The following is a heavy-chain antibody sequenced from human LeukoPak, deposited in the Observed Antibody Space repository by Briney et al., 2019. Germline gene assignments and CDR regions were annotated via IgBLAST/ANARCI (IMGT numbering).Heavy chain of an antibody. CDR3: AKKYSSGWYDYYFDY. V-gene: IGHV1-69*01. J-gene: IGHJ4*02. D-gene: IGHD6-19*01. CDR2: IIPIFGTA. CDR1: GGTFSSYA. Sequence: GSSVKVSCKASGGTFSSYAISWVRQAPGQGLEWMGGIIPIFGTANYAQKFQGRVTITADESTSTAYMELSSLRSEDTAVYYCAKKYSSGWYDYYFDYWGQGTLVTVSS.